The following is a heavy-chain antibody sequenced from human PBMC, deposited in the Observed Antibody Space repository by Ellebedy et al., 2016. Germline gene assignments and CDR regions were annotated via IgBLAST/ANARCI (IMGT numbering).Heavy chain of an antibody. CDR3: ARLAPGGAKPNWYFDL. CDR1: GGSISSYY. J-gene: IGHJ2*01. D-gene: IGHD4-17*01. Sequence: SETLSLTCTVSGGSISSYYWSWIRQPPGKGLEWIGYIYYSGSTNYNPSLKSRVTISVDTSKNQFSLKLSSVTAADTAVYYCARLAPGGAKPNWYFDLWGRGTLVTVSS. CDR2: IYYSGST. V-gene: IGHV4-59*08.